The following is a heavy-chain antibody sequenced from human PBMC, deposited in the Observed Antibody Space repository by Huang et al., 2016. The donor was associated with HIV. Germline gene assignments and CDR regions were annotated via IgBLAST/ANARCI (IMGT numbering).Heavy chain of an antibody. Sequence: HLQLQESGPGLVKPSETLSLTCNVSGASVSSTNHFWGWVRQPPGKGLEWLGSLFYRGDTFYNPSLKSRLTRAVDTSTNQVSLKLTSGTAADTAIYYCARHAGVNDFTDYWGQGAQVAVSS. V-gene: IGHV4-39*01. CDR3: ARHAGVNDFTDY. CDR1: GASVSSTNHF. CDR2: LFYRGDT. D-gene: IGHD3-10*01. J-gene: IGHJ4*02.